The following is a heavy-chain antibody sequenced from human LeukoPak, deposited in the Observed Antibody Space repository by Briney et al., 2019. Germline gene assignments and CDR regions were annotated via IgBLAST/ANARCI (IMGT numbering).Heavy chain of an antibody. CDR2: IYYSGST. CDR3: ARVRSSSWYLIPHWFDP. V-gene: IGHV4-59*11. Sequence: SETLSLTCTVSGGSISSHYWSWIRQPPGKGLEWIGYIYYSGSTNYNPSLKSRVTISVDTSRNQFSLKLSSVTAADTAVYYCARVRSSSWYLIPHWFDPWGQGTLVTVSS. CDR1: GGSISSHY. J-gene: IGHJ5*02. D-gene: IGHD6-13*01.